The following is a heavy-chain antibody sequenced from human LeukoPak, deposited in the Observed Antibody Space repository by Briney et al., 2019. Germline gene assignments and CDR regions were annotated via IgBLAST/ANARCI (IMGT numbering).Heavy chain of an antibody. J-gene: IGHJ5*02. CDR3: ARGSAMATYFDP. Sequence: SETLSLTCTVSGGSISSYYWSWIRQPPGKGLEWIGEINHSGSTNYNPSLKSRVTISVDTSKNQFSLKLSSVTAADTAVYYCARGSAMATYFDPWGQGTLVTVSS. CDR1: GGSISSYY. CDR2: INHSGST. V-gene: IGHV4-34*01. D-gene: IGHD5-18*01.